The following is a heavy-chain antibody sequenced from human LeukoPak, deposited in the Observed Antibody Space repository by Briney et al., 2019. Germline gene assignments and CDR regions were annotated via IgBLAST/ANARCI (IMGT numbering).Heavy chain of an antibody. Sequence: GASVKVSCKASGYTFTSYYMHWVRQAPGQGLEWMGIINPSGGSTSYAQKFQGRVTMTRDTSTSTVCMELSSLRSEDTAVYYCARAGFEFGYFQHWGQGTLVTVSS. CDR2: INPSGGST. D-gene: IGHD3-10*01. V-gene: IGHV1-46*01. CDR1: GYTFTSYY. CDR3: ARAGFEFGYFQH. J-gene: IGHJ1*01.